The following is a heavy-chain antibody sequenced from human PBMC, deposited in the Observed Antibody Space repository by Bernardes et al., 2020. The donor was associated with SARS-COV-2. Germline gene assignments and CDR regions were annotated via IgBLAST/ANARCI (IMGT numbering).Heavy chain of an antibody. CDR2: VDHSGAT. CDR3: ARVTMKYQLPRHFDL. CDR1: GGSLRGNY. J-gene: IGHJ4*02. Sequence: SETLSLTCTVSGGSLRGNYWAWIRQSPGKGLEWIGEVDHSGATRYNASLKSRVIITAATSENQFSLRMTSVTAADTAMYYCARVTMKYQLPRHFDLWGQGTLVTVSS. V-gene: IGHV4-34*01. D-gene: IGHD2-2*01.